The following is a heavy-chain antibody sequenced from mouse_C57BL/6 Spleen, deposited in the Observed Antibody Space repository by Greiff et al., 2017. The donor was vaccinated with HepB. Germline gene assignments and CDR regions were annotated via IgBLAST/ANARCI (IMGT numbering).Heavy chain of an antibody. CDR1: GYTFTSYW. CDR3: AREGYYYGSSAWFAY. CDR2: IYPGSGST. V-gene: IGHV1-55*01. D-gene: IGHD1-1*01. Sequence: QVHVKQPGAELVKPGASVKMSCKASGYTFTSYWITWVKQRPGQGLEWIGDIYPGSGSTNYNEKFKSKATLTVDTSSSTAYMQLSSLTSEDSAVYYCAREGYYYGSSAWFAYWGQGTLVTVSA. J-gene: IGHJ3*01.